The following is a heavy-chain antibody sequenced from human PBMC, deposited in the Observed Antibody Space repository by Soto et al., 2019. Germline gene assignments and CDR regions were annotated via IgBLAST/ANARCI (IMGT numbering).Heavy chain of an antibody. CDR3: ARGRGCEGHSSTSCYASDFDY. Sequence: SETLSLTCAVYGGSFSGYYWSWIRQPPGKGLEWIGEINHSGSTNYNPSLKSRVTISVDTSKNQFSLKLSSVTAADTAVYYCARGRGCEGHSSTSCYASDFDYCGPGTLLTVSS. CDR1: GGSFSGYY. V-gene: IGHV4-34*01. CDR2: INHSGST. D-gene: IGHD2-2*01. J-gene: IGHJ4*02.